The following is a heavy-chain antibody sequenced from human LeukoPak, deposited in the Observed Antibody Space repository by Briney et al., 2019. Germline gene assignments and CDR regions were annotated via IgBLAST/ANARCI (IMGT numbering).Heavy chain of an antibody. CDR2: IYSGGST. CDR3: ARAGPIDY. J-gene: IGHJ4*02. V-gene: IGHV3-53*01. Sequence: PGGSLTLSCAASGFIVSSKYMSWVRQAPGKGLEWVSVIYSGGSTYYAASVEGRFTISRDNSKNTVYLQMNNLRVDDTAVYYCARAGPIDYWGQGILVTASS. CDR1: GFIVSSKY.